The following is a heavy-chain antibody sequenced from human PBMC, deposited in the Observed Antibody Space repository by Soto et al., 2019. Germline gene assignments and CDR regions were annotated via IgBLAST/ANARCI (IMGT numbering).Heavy chain of an antibody. CDR3: ARGLFSSGWYSYFDP. D-gene: IGHD6-19*01. CDR1: TESLRGYY. J-gene: IGHJ5*01. CDR2: ISQSGFT. V-gene: IGHV4-34*01. Sequence: QVQLQQRGAGLLRPSETLSLTCAVSTESLRGYYWTWIRQSPGKGLAWIGEISQSGFTNYNPSLESRVTLSVDTSKSEFSLHLTSMTAADTALYYCARGLFSSGWYSYFDPWGQGTPVTVSS.